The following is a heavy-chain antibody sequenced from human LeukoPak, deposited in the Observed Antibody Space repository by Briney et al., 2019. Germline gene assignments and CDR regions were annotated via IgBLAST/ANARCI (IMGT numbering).Heavy chain of an antibody. D-gene: IGHD3-22*01. CDR3: ARGSYYYDSSPTTPPGPNFDY. CDR2: MYTSGST. V-gene: IGHV4-61*02. CDR1: GGSISSGSYY. J-gene: IGHJ4*02. Sequence: SETLSLTCTVSGGSISSGSYYWSWIRQPAGQGLEYIGRMYTSGSTNYNPSLKSRVTISVDTSKNQFSLKLGSVTAADTAVYYCARGSYYYDSSPTTPPGPNFDYWGQGTLVTVSS.